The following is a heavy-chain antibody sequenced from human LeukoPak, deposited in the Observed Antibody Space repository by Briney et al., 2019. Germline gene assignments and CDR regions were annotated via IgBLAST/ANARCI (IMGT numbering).Heavy chain of an antibody. CDR2: IYYSGST. J-gene: IGHJ4*02. V-gene: IGHV4-30-4*01. CDR1: GGSISSGDYY. D-gene: IGHD5-24*01. CDR3: ARGPFADGYKVGYYFDY. Sequence: PSETLSLTCTVSGGSISSGDYYWSWIRQPPGKGLEWLGYIYYSGSTYYNPSLKSRVTISVDTSKNQFSLKLSSVTAADTAVYYCARGPFADGYKVGYYFDYWGQGTLVTVSS.